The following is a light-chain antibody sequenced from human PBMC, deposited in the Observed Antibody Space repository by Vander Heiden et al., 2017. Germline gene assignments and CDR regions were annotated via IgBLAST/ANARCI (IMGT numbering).Light chain of an antibody. V-gene: IGLV2-8*01. J-gene: IGLJ1*01. CDR1: SSDVGGYNY. CDR3: SSYAGSNNVACYV. CDR2: EVS. Sequence: QSALTQPPSASGSPGQSVTISCTGTSSDVGGYNYVSWYQQHPGKAPKLMIYEVSKRPSGVPDRFSGSKSGNTASLTVSGLQAEDEADYYCSSYAGSNNVACYVFGTGTKVTVL.